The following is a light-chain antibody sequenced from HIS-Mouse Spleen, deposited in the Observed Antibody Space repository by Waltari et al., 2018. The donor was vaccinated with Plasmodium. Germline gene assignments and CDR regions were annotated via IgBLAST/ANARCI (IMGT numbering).Light chain of an antibody. J-gene: IGKJ4*01. CDR3: QQHYSYLLT. CDR2: AAS. V-gene: IGKV1-8*01. CDR1: QGISSY. Sequence: AIRMTQSPSSFSASTGDRVTITCRASQGISSYLAWYQQKPGKAPKLLIYAASTLQSGVPSRFSGSGSGTDITLTISCLQSEDFATYYCQQHYSYLLTFGGGTKVEIK.